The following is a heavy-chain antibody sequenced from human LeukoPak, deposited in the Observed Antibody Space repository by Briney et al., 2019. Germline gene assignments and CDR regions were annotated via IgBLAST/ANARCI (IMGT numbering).Heavy chain of an antibody. Sequence: SETLSLTCTVSGGSISSSSYYWGWIRQPPGKGLEWIGSIYYSGSTYYNPSLKSRVTISVDTSKNQFSLKLSSVTAADTAVYYCASSGQTRILEWLLGDAFDIWGQGTMVTVSS. CDR3: ASSGQTRILEWLLGDAFDI. CDR2: IYYSGST. D-gene: IGHD3-3*01. V-gene: IGHV4-39*01. CDR1: GGSISSSSYY. J-gene: IGHJ3*02.